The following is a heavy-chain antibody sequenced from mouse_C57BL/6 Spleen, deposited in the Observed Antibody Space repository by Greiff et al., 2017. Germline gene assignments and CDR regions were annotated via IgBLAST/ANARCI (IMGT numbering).Heavy chain of an antibody. CDR2: INPNNGGT. CDR3: ARSGLYYGSSYAMDY. Sequence: VQLQQSGPELVKPGASVKISCKASGYTFTDYYMNWVKQSHGKSLEWIGDINPNNGGTSYNQKFKGKATLTVDKSSSTAYMELRSLTSEDSAVYYCARSGLYYGSSYAMDYWGQGTSVTVSS. V-gene: IGHV1-26*01. CDR1: GYTFTDYY. D-gene: IGHD1-1*01. J-gene: IGHJ4*01.